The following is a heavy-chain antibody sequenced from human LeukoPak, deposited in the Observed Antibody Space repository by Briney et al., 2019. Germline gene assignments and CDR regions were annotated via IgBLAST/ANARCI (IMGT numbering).Heavy chain of an antibody. D-gene: IGHD2-2*01. CDR3: ARHMTLIVVVPAAVDAFDI. J-gene: IGHJ3*02. CDR2: INSDGSST. CDR1: GFTFSSYW. Sequence: PGGSLRLSCAASGFTFSSYWMHWVRQAPGKGLVWVSRINSDGSSTSYADSVKGRFTISRDNAKNTLYLQMNSLRAEDTAVYYCARHMTLIVVVPAAVDAFDIWGQGTMVTVSS. V-gene: IGHV3-74*01.